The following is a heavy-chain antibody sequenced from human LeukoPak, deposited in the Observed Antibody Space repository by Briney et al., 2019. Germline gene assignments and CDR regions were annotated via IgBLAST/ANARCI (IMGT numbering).Heavy chain of an antibody. Sequence: SETLSLTCAVYGGSFSGYYWSWIRQPPGKGLEWIGEINHSGSTNYNPSLKSRVTISVDTSKNQFSLKLSSVTAADTAVHYCASGRILDPWGQGTLVTVSS. D-gene: IGHD2-21*01. CDR1: GGSFSGYY. CDR2: INHSGST. J-gene: IGHJ5*02. V-gene: IGHV4-34*01. CDR3: ASGRILDP.